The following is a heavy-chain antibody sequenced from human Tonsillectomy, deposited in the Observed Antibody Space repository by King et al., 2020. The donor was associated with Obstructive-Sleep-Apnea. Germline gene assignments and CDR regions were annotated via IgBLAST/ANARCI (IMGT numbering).Heavy chain of an antibody. D-gene: IGHD3-9*01. CDR3: ARANMLTGYSPNWFDP. V-gene: IGHV4-31*03. CDR2: IFYSGST. Sequence: QLQESGPGLVKPSQTLSLTCTVSGGSISSGGYYWSWIRQHPGKGLEWIGYIFYSGSTYYNLYLKSRVIISVDTSKKQFSLKLSSVTAADTAVYYCARANMLTGYSPNWFDPWGQGTLVTVSS. J-gene: IGHJ5*02. CDR1: GGSISSGGYY.